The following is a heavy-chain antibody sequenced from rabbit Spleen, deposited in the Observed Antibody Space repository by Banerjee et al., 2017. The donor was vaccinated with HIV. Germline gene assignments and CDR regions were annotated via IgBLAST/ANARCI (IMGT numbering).Heavy chain of an antibody. V-gene: IGHV1S40*01. D-gene: IGHD8-1*01. CDR3: ARDTASSFSSYGMDL. J-gene: IGHJ6*01. CDR2: IYSGNSGYP. Sequence: QSLEESGGDLVKPGASLTLTCTASGFSFGSNDYMCWVRQAPGKGLEWIACIYSGNSGYPYYATWATGRFTCSKTSSTTVTLQVTSLTAADTATYFCARDTASSFSSYGMDLWGPGTLVTVS. CDR1: GFSFGSNDY.